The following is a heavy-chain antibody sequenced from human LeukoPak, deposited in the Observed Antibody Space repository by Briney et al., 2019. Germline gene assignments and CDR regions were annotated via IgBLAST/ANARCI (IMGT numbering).Heavy chain of an antibody. J-gene: IGHJ4*02. CDR2: INPNSGGT. V-gene: IGHV1-2*02. CDR3: ARDSGYNAFDY. Sequence: ASVRVSCKASGYTFTGYYMHWVRQAPGQGLEWMGWINPNSGGTDYAQKFQGRVTLTRDTSINTAYMELSSLRSDDTAMYYCARDSGYNAFDYWGQGTLVTVSS. D-gene: IGHD5-12*01. CDR1: GYTFTGYY.